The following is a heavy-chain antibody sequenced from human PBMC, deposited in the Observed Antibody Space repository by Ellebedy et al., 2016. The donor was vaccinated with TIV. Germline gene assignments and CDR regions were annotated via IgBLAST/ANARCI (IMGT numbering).Heavy chain of an antibody. CDR2: IIPLLGIA. V-gene: IGHV1-69*04. Sequence: AASVKVSCKASGGTFRSYAISWVRQAPGQGLQWMGRIIPLLGIANYSQKLQGRVTMTRDTSTSTVYMELRSLRSEDTAVYYCARARSSGWLHTPDYWGQGNLVTVSS. D-gene: IGHD6-19*01. CDR3: ARARSSGWLHTPDY. J-gene: IGHJ4*02. CDR1: GGTFRSYA.